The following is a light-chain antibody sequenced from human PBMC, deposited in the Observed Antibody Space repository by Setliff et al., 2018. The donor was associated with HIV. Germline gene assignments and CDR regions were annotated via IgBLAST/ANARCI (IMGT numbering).Light chain of an antibody. V-gene: IGLV2-14*01. CDR2: EVR. CDR1: SSDVGGYSY. J-gene: IGLJ1*01. Sequence: QSALTQPASVSGSPGQSITISCTGTSSDVGGYSYVSWYQQHPDKAPKLIIYEVRNRPSGVSNRFSGSKSGNTASLTISGLQAEDEADYYCSSYAITNTLPFGTGTKVTVL. CDR3: SSYAITNTLP.